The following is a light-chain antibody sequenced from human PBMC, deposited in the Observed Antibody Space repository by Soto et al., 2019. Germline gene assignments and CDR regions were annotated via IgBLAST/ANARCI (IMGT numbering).Light chain of an antibody. CDR1: QSISKY. V-gene: IGKV1-39*01. Sequence: DIPLTPSPSSLSASTGDTVSLTCRATQSISKYLNWYQQKPGKAPNLVIHTASSLQSGVPSRFSGSGSGTDFTLTITSLQPEDFATYYCQQSYGTPGTFGQGTMVDI. J-gene: IGKJ1*01. CDR3: QQSYGTPGT. CDR2: TAS.